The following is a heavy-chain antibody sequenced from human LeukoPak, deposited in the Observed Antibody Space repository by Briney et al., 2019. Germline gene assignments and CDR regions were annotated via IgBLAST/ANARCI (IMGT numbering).Heavy chain of an antibody. CDR1: GLTFSTYS. J-gene: IGHJ4*02. CDR2: ISSDSGTI. D-gene: IGHD2-2*01. V-gene: IGHV3-48*01. Sequence: GGSLRLSCGASGLTFSTYSMNWVRQAPGKGLEWVSYISSDSGTIYYADSVKGRFTISRDNAKNSLYLQMNSLRAEDTAVYYCARVGDCSTTSCYGPDYWGQGTLVTVSS. CDR3: ARVGDCSTTSCYGPDY.